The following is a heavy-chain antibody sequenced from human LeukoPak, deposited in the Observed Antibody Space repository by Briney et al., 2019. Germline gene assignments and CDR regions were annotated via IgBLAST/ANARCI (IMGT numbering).Heavy chain of an antibody. CDR1: GFTFSSHS. J-gene: IGHJ4*02. Sequence: GGSLRLSCAASGFTFSSHSMNWVRQAPGKGLEWVSYISSSSSTIYYADSVKGRFTISRDNAKNSLYLQMNSLRVEDTAVYYCARGRYLDWLPYFFDYWGQGTLVTVSS. D-gene: IGHD3-9*01. CDR2: ISSSSSTI. CDR3: ARGRYLDWLPYFFDY. V-gene: IGHV3-48*01.